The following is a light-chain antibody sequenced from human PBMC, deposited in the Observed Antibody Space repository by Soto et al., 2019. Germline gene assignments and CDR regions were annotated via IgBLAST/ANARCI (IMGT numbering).Light chain of an antibody. CDR1: QSISNW. J-gene: IGKJ1*01. CDR3: QQYNSFWT. Sequence: DIQMTQSPSTLSASVGDRVTITCRASQSISNWLAWYQQKPGKAPNLLIHDASSLESGVPSRFSGSGSGTEFTLTISSLQPDDFATYYCQQYNSFWTFGQGTKVDIK. CDR2: DAS. V-gene: IGKV1-5*01.